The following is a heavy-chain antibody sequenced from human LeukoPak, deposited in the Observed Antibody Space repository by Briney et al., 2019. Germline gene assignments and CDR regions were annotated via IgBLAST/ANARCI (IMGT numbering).Heavy chain of an antibody. V-gene: IGHV1-69*04. CDR2: IIPILGIA. CDR3: AITSGAMELWFYDY. CDR1: GGTFSSYA. D-gene: IGHD5-18*01. Sequence: GASVKVSCKASGGTFSSYAISWVRQAPGQGLEWMGRIIPILGIANYAQKFQGRVTITADKSTSAAYMELSSLRSEDTAVYYCAITSGAMELWFYDYWGQGTLVTVSS. J-gene: IGHJ4*02.